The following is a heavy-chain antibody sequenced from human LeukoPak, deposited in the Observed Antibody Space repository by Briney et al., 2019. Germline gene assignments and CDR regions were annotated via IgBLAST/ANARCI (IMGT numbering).Heavy chain of an antibody. CDR3: ANTFWEVEMATMTGLNWFDP. CDR1: GFTFSSYA. J-gene: IGHJ5*02. CDR2: ISGSGGST. Sequence: GGSLRLSCAASGFTFSSYAMSWVRQAPGKGLEWVSAISGSGGSTYYADSVKGRFTISRDNSKNTLYLQMNSLRAEDTAVYYCANTFWEVEMATMTGLNWFDPWGQGTLVTVSS. V-gene: IGHV3-23*01. D-gene: IGHD5-24*01.